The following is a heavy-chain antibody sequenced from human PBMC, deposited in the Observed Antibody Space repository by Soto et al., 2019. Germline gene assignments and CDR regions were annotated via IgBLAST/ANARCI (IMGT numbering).Heavy chain of an antibody. J-gene: IGHJ6*02. Sequence: GGSLRLSCEGSGFTFRTYNMDWVCQAPGKGLEWVSYITNTGGTIYYADSVRGRFTISRDNAKNTLFLQMNSLRDDDTAVYYCARDGNRGFDMDVWGQGTTVTVS. V-gene: IGHV3-48*02. CDR2: ITNTGGTI. CDR3: ARDGNRGFDMDV. CDR1: GFTFRTYN.